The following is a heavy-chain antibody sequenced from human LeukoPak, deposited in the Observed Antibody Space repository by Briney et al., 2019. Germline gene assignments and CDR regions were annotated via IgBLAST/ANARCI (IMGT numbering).Heavy chain of an antibody. CDR2: IIPILGIA. CDR1: GYTFTSYG. J-gene: IGHJ5*02. V-gene: IGHV1-69*04. CDR3: ARAGMRCSSTSCYNWFDP. D-gene: IGHD2-2*01. Sequence: SVKVSCKASGYTFTSYGISWVRQAPGQGLEWMGRIIPILGIANYAQKFQGRVTITADESTSTAYMELSSLRSEDTAVYYCARAGMRCSSTSCYNWFDPWGQGTLVTVSS.